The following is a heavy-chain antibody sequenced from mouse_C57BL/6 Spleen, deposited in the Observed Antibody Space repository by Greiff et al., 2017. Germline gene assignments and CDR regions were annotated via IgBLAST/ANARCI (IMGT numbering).Heavy chain of an antibody. D-gene: IGHD1-3*01. Sequence: VQLQQPGAELVMPGASVKLSCKASGYTFTSYWMHWVKQRPGQGLEWIGEIDPSDSYTNYNQKFKGKSTLTVDKSSSTAYMQLSSLTSEDSAVYYCARMSLKGDYWGQGTTLTVSS. CDR3: ARMSLKGDY. CDR2: IDPSDSYT. J-gene: IGHJ2*01. V-gene: IGHV1-69*01. CDR1: GYTFTSYW.